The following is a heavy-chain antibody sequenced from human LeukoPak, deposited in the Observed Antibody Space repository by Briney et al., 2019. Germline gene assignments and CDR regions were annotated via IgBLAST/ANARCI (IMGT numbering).Heavy chain of an antibody. J-gene: IGHJ4*02. CDR2: IYNGGST. D-gene: IGHD5-18*01. V-gene: IGHV3-66*01. Sequence: GGSLRLSCAASGFTVSSDHMSWVRQAPGRGLEWVSVIYNGGSTYYADSVKGRFTISGDNSKNTLYLQMNSLRAEDTAVYYCATKGSGGYNYGYGYWGQGTLVTVSS. CDR3: ATKGSGGYNYGYGY. CDR1: GFTVSSDH.